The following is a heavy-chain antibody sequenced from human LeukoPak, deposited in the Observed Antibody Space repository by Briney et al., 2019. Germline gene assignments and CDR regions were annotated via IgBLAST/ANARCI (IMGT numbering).Heavy chain of an antibody. CDR1: GYTLTELS. V-gene: IGHV1-24*01. CDR3: ATQAFLIAAAGTGLDP. Sequence: ASVKVSCKVSGYTLTELSMHWVRQAPGKGLEWMGGFDPEDGETIYAQKFQGRVTMTEDTSTDTAYMELSSLRSEDTAVYYCATQAFLIAAAGTGLDPWGQGTLVTVSS. CDR2: FDPEDGET. J-gene: IGHJ5*02. D-gene: IGHD6-13*01.